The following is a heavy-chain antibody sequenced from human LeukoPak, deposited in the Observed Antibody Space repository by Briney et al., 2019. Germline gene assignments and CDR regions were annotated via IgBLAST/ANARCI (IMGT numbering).Heavy chain of an antibody. J-gene: IGHJ4*02. CDR1: GFTFRSYA. CDR2: ISGSGGST. V-gene: IGHV3-23*01. Sequence: GGSLRLSCAASGFTFRSYAMTWVRQASGKGLERVSGISGSGGSTYYADSVKGRFTISRDTSKNTLYLQMNSLRAEDTAVYYCAKGYSSGWWGYYFDYWGQGTLVTVSS. D-gene: IGHD6-19*01. CDR3: AKGYSSGWWGYYFDY.